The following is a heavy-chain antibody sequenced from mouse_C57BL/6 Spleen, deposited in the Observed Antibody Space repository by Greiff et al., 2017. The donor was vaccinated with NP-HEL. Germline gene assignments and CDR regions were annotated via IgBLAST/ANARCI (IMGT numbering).Heavy chain of an antibody. D-gene: IGHD2-3*01. V-gene: IGHV1-15*01. CDR1: GYTFTDYE. Sequence: QVQLKQSGAELVRPGASVTLSCKASGYTFTDYEMHWVKQTPVHGLEWIGAIDPETGGTAYNQKFKGKAILTADKSSSTAYMELRSLTSEDSAVYYCTRWSYDGYYWGQGTTLTVSS. CDR3: TRWSYDGYY. CDR2: IDPETGGT. J-gene: IGHJ2*01.